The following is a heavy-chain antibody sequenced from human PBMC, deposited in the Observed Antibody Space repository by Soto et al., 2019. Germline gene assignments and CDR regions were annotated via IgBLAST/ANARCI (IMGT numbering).Heavy chain of an antibody. CDR3: ATYSSGYTVTFDS. V-gene: IGHV3-30-3*01. Sequence: GSLRLSCAASGFTSSSYAMHWVRQAPGKGLEWVAVISYDGSNKYYADSMKGRFTISRDNSKNTLYLQMNSLRAEDTAVYYCATYSSGYTVTFDSWGQGTLVTVSS. CDR2: ISYDGSNK. CDR1: GFTSSSYA. D-gene: IGHD3-22*01. J-gene: IGHJ4*02.